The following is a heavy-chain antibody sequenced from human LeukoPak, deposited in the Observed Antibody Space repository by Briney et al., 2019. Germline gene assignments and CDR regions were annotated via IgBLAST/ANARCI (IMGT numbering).Heavy chain of an antibody. J-gene: IGHJ6*02. CDR2: ISAYNGNT. V-gene: IGHV1-18*01. D-gene: IGHD4-23*01. Sequence: ASVKVSCKASGYTFTSYGISWVRQAPGQGLEWTGWISAYNGNTNYAQKLQGRVTMTTDTSTSTAYMELRSLRSDDTAVYYCARDTYGGNSYYYYGMDVWGQGTTVTVSS. CDR1: GYTFTSYG. CDR3: ARDTYGGNSYYYYGMDV.